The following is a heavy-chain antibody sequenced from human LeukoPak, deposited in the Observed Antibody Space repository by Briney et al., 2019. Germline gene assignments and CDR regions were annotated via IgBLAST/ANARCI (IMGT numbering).Heavy chain of an antibody. D-gene: IGHD3-22*01. CDR3: AKDLIEYYYDSSGGYYFDN. CDR1: GFTFSSYA. Sequence: GGSLRLSCAASGFTFSSYAMSWVRQAPGKGLEWVSAISGSGGSTYYADSVKGRFTISRDNSKNTLYLQMNSLRAEDTAVYYCAKDLIEYYYDSSGGYYFDNWGQGTLVTVSS. V-gene: IGHV3-23*01. CDR2: ISGSGGST. J-gene: IGHJ4*02.